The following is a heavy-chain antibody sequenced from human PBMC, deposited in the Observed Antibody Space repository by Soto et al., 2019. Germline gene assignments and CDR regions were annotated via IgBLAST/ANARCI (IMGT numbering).Heavy chain of an antibody. CDR2: IYSGGST. CDR3: ARGPHIVVGYERFDI. J-gene: IGHJ3*02. V-gene: IGHV3-66*01. D-gene: IGHD3-22*01. Sequence: GGSLRLSCAVSGFTVSSNYMSWVRQAPGKGLEWVSVIYSGGSTYYADSVKGRFTISRDNSKNTLYLQMNSLRAEDTAVYYCARGPHIVVGYERFDIWGEGTMVTVSS. CDR1: GFTVSSNY.